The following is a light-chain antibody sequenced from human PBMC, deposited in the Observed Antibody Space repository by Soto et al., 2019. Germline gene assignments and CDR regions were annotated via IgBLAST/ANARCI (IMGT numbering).Light chain of an antibody. J-gene: IGKJ1*01. Sequence: DMQIPQSQPPLSASLGDRVTITCRASQGIRNNLGWYQQKPGKAPKLLIYGTSNLQYGAPSRFSGSGSGTEFTLTITSLQPEDFATYYCLQHNTYPRTFGQGTKVDIK. CDR3: LQHNTYPRT. CDR2: GTS. V-gene: IGKV1-17*01. CDR1: QGIRNN.